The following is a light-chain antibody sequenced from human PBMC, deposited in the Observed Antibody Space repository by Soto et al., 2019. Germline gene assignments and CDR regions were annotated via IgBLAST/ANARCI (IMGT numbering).Light chain of an antibody. V-gene: IGKV3-11*01. Sequence: EIVLTQSPATLSLSPGERATLSCRASQSVSSYLAWYQQKPGQAPRLLIYYASNRATGIPAWFSGSGSGTDFTLTISSLEPEDFAVYYCQQRSNWPLTFGGGTKVEIK. J-gene: IGKJ4*02. CDR3: QQRSNWPLT. CDR2: YAS. CDR1: QSVSSY.